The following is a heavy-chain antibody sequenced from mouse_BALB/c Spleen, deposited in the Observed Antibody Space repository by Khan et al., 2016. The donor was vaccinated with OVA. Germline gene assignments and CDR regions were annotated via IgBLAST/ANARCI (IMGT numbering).Heavy chain of an antibody. D-gene: IGHD1-2*01. Sequence: EVELVESGPGLVKPSQSLSPTCTVTGYSITSGYGWNWIRQFPGNKLEWMGYISYSGSTNYNPSLKSRISITRDTSKNQFVLQLNSVTTEDTATYYWARTARIKYWGQGTTLTVSS. CDR3: ARTARIKY. J-gene: IGHJ2*01. CDR2: ISYSGST. V-gene: IGHV3-2*02. CDR1: GYSITSGYG.